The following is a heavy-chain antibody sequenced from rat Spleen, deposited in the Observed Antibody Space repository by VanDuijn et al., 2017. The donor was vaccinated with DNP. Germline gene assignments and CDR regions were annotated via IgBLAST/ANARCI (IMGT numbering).Heavy chain of an antibody. D-gene: IGHD4-3*01. V-gene: IGHV5-25*01. CDR1: GFTFSNYY. CDR2: INTSGSRT. CDR3: ARAYNSGFDY. J-gene: IGHJ2*01. Sequence: EVQLVESGGGLVQPGRSLTLSCAASGFTFSNYYMAWVRQAPKKGLEWVATINTSGSRTYYPDSVKGRFTISRDNAKSSLYLQMNSLKSEDTATYYCARAYNSGFDYWGQGVMVTVSS.